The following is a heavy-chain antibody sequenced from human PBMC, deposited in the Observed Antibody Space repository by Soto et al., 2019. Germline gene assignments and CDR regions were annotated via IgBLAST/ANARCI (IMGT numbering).Heavy chain of an antibody. J-gene: IGHJ4*02. Sequence: QVQLVQSGAEVKKPGASVKVSCKASGYTFTSYGISWVRQAPGQGLEWMGWISAYNGNTNYAQKLQGRVTMPTDPATSTADKELRSLRSDDTTVYYCASETSIAAADYWGQGTLFTVSS. D-gene: IGHD6-25*01. V-gene: IGHV1-18*01. CDR3: ASETSIAAADY. CDR1: GYTFTSYG. CDR2: ISAYNGNT.